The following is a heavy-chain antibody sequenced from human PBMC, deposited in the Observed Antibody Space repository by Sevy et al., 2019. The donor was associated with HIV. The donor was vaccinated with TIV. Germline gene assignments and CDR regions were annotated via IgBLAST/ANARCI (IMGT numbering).Heavy chain of an antibody. CDR1: GFTFSSYA. V-gene: IGHV3-30-3*01. Sequence: GESLKISCAASGFTFSSYAMHWVRQAPGKGLEWVAVISYDGSNKYYADSVKGRFTIYRDNSKNTLYLQMNSLRAEDTAGSYCARDQYSDSSGSPYFAYWGQGTLVTVSS. CDR2: ISYDGSNK. J-gene: IGHJ4*02. D-gene: IGHD3-22*01. CDR3: ARDQYSDSSGSPYFAY.